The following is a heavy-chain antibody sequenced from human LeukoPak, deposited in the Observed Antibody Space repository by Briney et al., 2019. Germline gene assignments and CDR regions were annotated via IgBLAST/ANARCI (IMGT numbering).Heavy chain of an antibody. Sequence: SETLSLTCTVSGDSISSSNYYWGWIRQPPGKGLEWIGTIHKSGNTYYNPSLKSRVTIFVDTSKNQISLELSSVTAADPAVYYGARRNWLWNGEDAFWGQGTLVTVSS. V-gene: IGHV4-39*01. D-gene: IGHD1-1*01. CDR3: ARRNWLWNGEDAF. CDR2: IHKSGNT. CDR1: GDSISSSNYY. J-gene: IGHJ4*02.